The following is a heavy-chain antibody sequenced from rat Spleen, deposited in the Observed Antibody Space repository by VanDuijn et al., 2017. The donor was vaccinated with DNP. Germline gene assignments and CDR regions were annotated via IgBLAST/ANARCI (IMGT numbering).Heavy chain of an antibody. V-gene: IGHV5-22*01. CDR1: GFTFSDYY. CDR2: IRYDGGST. D-gene: IGHD1-4*01. Sequence: EVQLVESGGGLVQPGRSLKLSCAASGFTFSDYYMAWVRQAPTKGLEWVASIRYDGGSTYYRDSVKGRFTISRDNAKSTLYLQMNSLRSEDTATYYCASRTGIPHYFDYWGQGVIVTVSS. J-gene: IGHJ2*01. CDR3: ASRTGIPHYFDY.